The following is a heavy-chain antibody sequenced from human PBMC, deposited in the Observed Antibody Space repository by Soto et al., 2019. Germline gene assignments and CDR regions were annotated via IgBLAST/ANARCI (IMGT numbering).Heavy chain of an antibody. CDR3: ARDIRYDSSGYDY. CDR2: IIPILGIA. V-gene: IGHV1-69*08. J-gene: IGHJ4*02. Sequence: QVQLVQSGAEVKKPGSSVKVSCKASGGTFTSYTISWVRQAPGQGLEWMGRIIPILGIANYAQKFQGRVTITADKSTSTAYMELSSLRSEDTAVYYCARDIRYDSSGYDYWGQGTLVTVSS. D-gene: IGHD3-22*01. CDR1: GGTFTSYT.